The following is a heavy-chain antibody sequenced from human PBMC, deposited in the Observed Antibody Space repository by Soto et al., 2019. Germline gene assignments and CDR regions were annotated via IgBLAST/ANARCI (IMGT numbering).Heavy chain of an antibody. CDR2: ISGSGDST. D-gene: IGHD7-27*01. V-gene: IGHV3-23*01. CDR3: AKAFLQDWGKDYYYGIDV. J-gene: IGHJ6*02. CDR1: GFTLSDYA. Sequence: EVQALESGGGFVQPGGSLRLSCAASGFTLSDYAMNWVRQGPGKWLEWVSAISGSGDSTYSTDSVKGRFTISRDKSTNTLYLEMIGLRAKDTAVYYCAKAFLQDWGKDYYYGIDVWGQGTTVTVSS.